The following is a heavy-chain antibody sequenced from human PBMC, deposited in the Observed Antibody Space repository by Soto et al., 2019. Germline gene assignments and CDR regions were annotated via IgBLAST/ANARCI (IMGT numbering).Heavy chain of an antibody. CDR2: INWNGGST. Sequence: EVQLVESGGGVVRPGGSLRLSCAASGFTFDDYGMSWVRQAPGKGLEWVSGINWNGGSTGYADSVKGRFTISRDNAKNSLYLQMNRLRAEDTALYYCARDSSDYYDSSGITFDYWGQGTLVTVSS. V-gene: IGHV3-20*04. CDR3: ARDSSDYYDSSGITFDY. CDR1: GFTFDDYG. J-gene: IGHJ4*02. D-gene: IGHD3-22*01.